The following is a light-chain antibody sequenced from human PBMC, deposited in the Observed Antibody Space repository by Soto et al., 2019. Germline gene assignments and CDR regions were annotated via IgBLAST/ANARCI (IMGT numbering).Light chain of an antibody. J-gene: IGLJ3*02. CDR1: GSNMGSNT. CDR2: NDN. Sequence: QSVLTQPPSASGTPGQGVAISCSGSGSNMGSNTVNWYQHLPGTAPKLLIYNDNQRPSGVPDRFFGSKSGTSASLAITGLQAEDEADYYCAAWDGSLNHILFGGGTQLTIL. V-gene: IGLV1-44*01. CDR3: AAWDGSLNHIL.